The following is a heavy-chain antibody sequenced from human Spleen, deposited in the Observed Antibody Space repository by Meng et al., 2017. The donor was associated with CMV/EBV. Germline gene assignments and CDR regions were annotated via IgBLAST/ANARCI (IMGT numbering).Heavy chain of an antibody. CDR1: GFIFSGYS. CDR2: ITGGGGNT. V-gene: IGHV3-23*01. D-gene: IGHD5-18*01. Sequence: GESLKISCAASGFIFSGYSMNWVRQAPGKGLEWVSFITGGGGNTHYADSVKGRFTTSRDNSKDTLYLQMNSLRGEDTAVYFCAKCGRSYGNDAFDIWGQGTMVTVSS. J-gene: IGHJ3*02. CDR3: AKCGRSYGNDAFDI.